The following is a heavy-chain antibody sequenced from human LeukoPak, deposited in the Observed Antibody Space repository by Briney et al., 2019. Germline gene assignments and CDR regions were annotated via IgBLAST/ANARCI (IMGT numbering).Heavy chain of an antibody. CDR1: GFTFSSYA. J-gene: IGHJ4*02. Sequence: GGSLRLSCAASGFTFSSYAMSWVRQAPGKGLEWVSAISGSGGSTYYADSVKGRFTISRDNAKNSLYLQMNSLRAEDTAVYYCARDGVYGDYAYWGQGTLVTVSS. D-gene: IGHD4-17*01. V-gene: IGHV3-23*01. CDR2: ISGSGGST. CDR3: ARDGVYGDYAY.